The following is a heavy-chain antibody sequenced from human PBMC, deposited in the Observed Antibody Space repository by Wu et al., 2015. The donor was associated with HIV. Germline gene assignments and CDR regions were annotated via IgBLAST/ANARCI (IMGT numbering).Heavy chain of an antibody. CDR2: MNPNSGNT. Sequence: QVQLVQSGAEVKKPGASVKVSCKASGYTFTSYDINWVRQATGQGLEWMGWMNPNSGNTGYAQKFQGRVTMTRNTSISTAYMELSSLRSEDTAVYYCARARYYDSSGYYYFDYWGQGTLVTVSS. D-gene: IGHD3-22*01. V-gene: IGHV1-8*01. CDR3: ARARYYDSSGYYYFDY. CDR1: GYTFTSYD. J-gene: IGHJ4*02.